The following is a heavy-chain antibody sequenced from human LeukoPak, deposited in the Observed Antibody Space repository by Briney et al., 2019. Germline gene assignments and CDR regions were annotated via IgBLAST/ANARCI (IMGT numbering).Heavy chain of an antibody. J-gene: IGHJ6*03. Sequence: SETLSLTCTVSGYSISSGYYWGWIRQPPGKGLEWIGSIYHSGSTYYNPSLKSRVTISVDTSKNQFSLKLSSVTAADTAVYYCARGDYGDRYYYYYYMDVWGKGTTVTVSS. V-gene: IGHV4-38-2*02. D-gene: IGHD4-17*01. CDR2: IYHSGST. CDR1: GYSISSGYY. CDR3: ARGDYGDRYYYYYYMDV.